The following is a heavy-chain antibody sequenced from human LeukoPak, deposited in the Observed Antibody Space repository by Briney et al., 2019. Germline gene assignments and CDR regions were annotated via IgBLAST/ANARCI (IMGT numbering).Heavy chain of an antibody. D-gene: IGHD2-8*01. Sequence: GGSLRLSCAASGFTFSSNWMSWVRQAPGKGLEWVANINQDGGEKYYVDSVKGRFTISRDNAKNSLYLQMNSLRAEDTAVYYRAREQDIVLMVYAMGAAFDIWGQGTMVTVSS. CDR3: AREQDIVLMVYAMGAAFDI. J-gene: IGHJ3*02. CDR1: GFTFSSNW. V-gene: IGHV3-7*01. CDR2: INQDGGEK.